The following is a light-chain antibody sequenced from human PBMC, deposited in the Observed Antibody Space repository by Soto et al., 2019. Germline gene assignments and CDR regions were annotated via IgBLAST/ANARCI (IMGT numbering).Light chain of an antibody. J-gene: IGKJ3*01. V-gene: IGKV3-15*01. CDR3: QQYGASPFT. CDR2: VAS. Sequence: EIVLTQSPATLSVSPGERATLSCRASQSVNQKLGWYQQKPGQAPRLLIYVASYRATGIPARFSGSGSGTEYTLTISSVEPEDSAVYYCQQYGASPFTFGPGTRVEI. CDR1: QSVNQK.